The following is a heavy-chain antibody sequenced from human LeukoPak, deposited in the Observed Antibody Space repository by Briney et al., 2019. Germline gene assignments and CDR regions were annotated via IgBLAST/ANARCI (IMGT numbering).Heavy chain of an antibody. J-gene: IGHJ6*04. Sequence: PGGSLRLSCAASGFTFSSYEMNWVRQAPGKGLEWVSYISSSGSTIYYADSVKGRSTISRDNAKNSLYLQMNSLRAEDTAVYYCAREAPQAYGMDVWGKGTTVTVSS. CDR2: ISSSGSTI. CDR1: GFTFSSYE. V-gene: IGHV3-48*03. CDR3: AREAPQAYGMDV.